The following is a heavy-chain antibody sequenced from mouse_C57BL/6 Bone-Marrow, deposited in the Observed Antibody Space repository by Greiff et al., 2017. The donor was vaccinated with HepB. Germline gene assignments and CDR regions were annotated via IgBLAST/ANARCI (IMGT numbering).Heavy chain of an antibody. CDR2: ISNLAYSI. CDR3: ARHYYGSSYDWYFDV. Sequence: DVQLVESGGGLVQPGGSLKLSCAASGFTFSDYGMAWVRQAPRKGLEWVAFISNLAYSIYYADTVTGRFTISRENAKNTLYLEMSSLRSEDTAMYYCARHYYGSSYDWYFDVWGTGTAVTVSS. V-gene: IGHV5-15*01. CDR1: GFTFSDYG. J-gene: IGHJ1*03. D-gene: IGHD1-1*01.